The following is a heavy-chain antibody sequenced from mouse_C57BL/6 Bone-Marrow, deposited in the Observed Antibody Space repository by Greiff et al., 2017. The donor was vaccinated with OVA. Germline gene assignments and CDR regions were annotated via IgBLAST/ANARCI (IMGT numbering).Heavy chain of an antibody. V-gene: IGHV6-3*01. CDR3: TGGGLRHWYFDV. Sequence: EVQGVESGGGLVQPGGSMKLSCVASGFTFSNYWMNWVRQSPEKGLEWVAQIRLKSDNYATHYAESVKGRFTISRDDSKSSVYLQMNNLRAEDTGIYYCTGGGLRHWYFDVWGTGTTVTVSS. CDR2: IRLKSDNYAT. J-gene: IGHJ1*03. D-gene: IGHD2-4*01. CDR1: GFTFSNYW.